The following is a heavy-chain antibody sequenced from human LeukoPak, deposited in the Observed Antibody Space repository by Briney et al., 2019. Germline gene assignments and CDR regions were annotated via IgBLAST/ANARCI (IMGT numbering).Heavy chain of an antibody. V-gene: IGHV5-51*04. CDR3: ARREYYSDY. CDR1: GYSSSSYW. J-gene: IGHJ4*02. D-gene: IGHD2/OR15-2a*01. CDR2: IYPGDSDT. Sequence: GESLKISCKGSGYSSSSYWIGWSRQMPAKGLEWMGIIYPGDSDTRYITSFQGQVTTSADKPISTAYLQWSSQNASDTARYYCARREYYSDYWGQGTLVTVSS.